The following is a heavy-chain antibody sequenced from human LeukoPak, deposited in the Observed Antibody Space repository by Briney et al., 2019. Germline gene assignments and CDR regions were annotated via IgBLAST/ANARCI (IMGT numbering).Heavy chain of an antibody. V-gene: IGHV3-30*01. Sequence: PGGSLRLSCAASGFTFSSYAMHWVRQAPGKGLEWVAVISYDGSNKYYADSVKGRFTISRDNSKNTLYLQVNSLRAEDTAVYYCARGSGGYEAWGQGTLVTVSS. J-gene: IGHJ5*02. CDR3: ARGSGGYEA. D-gene: IGHD5-12*01. CDR1: GFTFSSYA. CDR2: ISYDGSNK.